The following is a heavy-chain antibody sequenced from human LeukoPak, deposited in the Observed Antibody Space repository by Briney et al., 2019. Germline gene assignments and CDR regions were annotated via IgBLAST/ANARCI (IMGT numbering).Heavy chain of an antibody. CDR1: GFTFSSYA. V-gene: IGHV3-66*01. CDR2: IYSGGST. CDR3: ARAVPERTLGQYYYDSSGYGIDI. J-gene: IGHJ3*02. D-gene: IGHD3-22*01. Sequence: GGSLRLSCAASGFTFSSYAMSWVRQAPGKGLEWVSLIYSGGSTYYADSVKGRFTISRDNSKNTLYLQMNSLRAEDTAVYYCARAVPERTLGQYYYDSSGYGIDIWGQGTMVTVSS.